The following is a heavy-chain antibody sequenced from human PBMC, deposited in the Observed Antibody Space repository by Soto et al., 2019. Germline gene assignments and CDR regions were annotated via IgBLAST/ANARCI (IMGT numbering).Heavy chain of an antibody. CDR1: GFTFSDHY. CDR3: VRITGDRNWFDP. V-gene: IGHV3-72*01. D-gene: IGHD1-20*01. J-gene: IGHJ5*02. CDR2: SRHKAKKYTT. Sequence: PGGSLRLSCPGSGFTFSDHYIDWVRQAPGKGLEWVGRSRHKAKKYTTDYAASVKGRFTISRDDSRKSVFLQMNSLKTEDTAVYYCVRITGDRNWFDPWGQGTLVTVSS.